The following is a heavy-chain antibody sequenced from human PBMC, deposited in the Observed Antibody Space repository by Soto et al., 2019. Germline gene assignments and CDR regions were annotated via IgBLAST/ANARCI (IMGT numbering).Heavy chain of an antibody. Sequence: SGTLSLTCTVSGGSISSYYWSWIRQPPGKGLEWIGYIYYSGSTNYNPSLKSRVTISVDTSKNQFSLKLSSVTAADTAVYYCARGYYGSGSYYNYYYYGMDVWGQGTTVTVSS. D-gene: IGHD3-10*01. CDR1: GGSISSYY. J-gene: IGHJ6*02. CDR2: IYYSGST. V-gene: IGHV4-59*01. CDR3: ARGYYGSGSYYNYYYYGMDV.